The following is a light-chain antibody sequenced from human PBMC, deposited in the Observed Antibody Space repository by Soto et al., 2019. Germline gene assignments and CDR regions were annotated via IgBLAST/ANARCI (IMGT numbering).Light chain of an antibody. CDR1: QSISSN. J-gene: IGKJ5*01. Sequence: EIVLTQSPGTLSLSPGQRATLSCRASQSISSNFLAWYQQTPGQAPRLLIYGASTRATGIPVRFSGSASGTEFTLTISSLQSEDFAVYYCQQYNNWPPITFGQGTRLEIK. CDR2: GAS. V-gene: IGKV3-15*01. CDR3: QQYNNWPPIT.